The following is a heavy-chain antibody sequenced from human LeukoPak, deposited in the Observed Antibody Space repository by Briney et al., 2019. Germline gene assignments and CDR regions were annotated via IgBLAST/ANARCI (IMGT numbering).Heavy chain of an antibody. V-gene: IGHV3-48*04. CDR2: ISTTGSSI. CDR3: ARVQRGIAVALDY. CDR1: GFSFENYN. D-gene: IGHD6-19*01. Sequence: GGSLRLSCAASGFSFENYNMNWVRQAPGKGLEWVSYISTTGSSIYYADSVKGRFTISRDNVKNLLYLQMNSLRAEDTAVYYCARVQRGIAVALDYWGQGTLATVSS. J-gene: IGHJ4*02.